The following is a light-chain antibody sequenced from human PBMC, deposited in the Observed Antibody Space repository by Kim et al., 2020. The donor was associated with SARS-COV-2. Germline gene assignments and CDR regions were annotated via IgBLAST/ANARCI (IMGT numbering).Light chain of an antibody. CDR2: GAS. J-gene: IGKJ1*01. CDR3: QQYNNWPPT. CDR1: QSVSGN. V-gene: IGKV3-15*01. Sequence: VSPGERVILSCRASQSVSGNLAWYQQKPGQAPRLLMYGASTRATGIPARFSGSGSGTEFTLSISSLQSEDFTVYYCQQYNNWPPTFGQGTKVEIK.